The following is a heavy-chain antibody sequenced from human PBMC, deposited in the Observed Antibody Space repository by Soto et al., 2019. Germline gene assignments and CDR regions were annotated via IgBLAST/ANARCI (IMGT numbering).Heavy chain of an antibody. CDR3: AREDLMVYGGLDP. J-gene: IGHJ5*02. V-gene: IGHV1-69*04. CDR2: IIPILGIA. D-gene: IGHD2-8*01. CDR1: GGTFSSYT. Sequence: ASVKVSCKASGGTFSSYTISWVRQAPGQGLEWMGRIIPILGIANYAQKFQGRVTITADKSTSTAYMELSSLRSEDTAVYYCAREDLMVYGGLDPWGQGTLVTVSS.